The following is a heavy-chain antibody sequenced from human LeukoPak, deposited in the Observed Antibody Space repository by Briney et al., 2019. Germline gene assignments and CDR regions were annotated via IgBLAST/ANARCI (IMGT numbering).Heavy chain of an antibody. J-gene: IGHJ4*02. Sequence: SGPTLVNPTQTLTLTCTLSGFSLSSDGVGVGWIRQPPGKALEWLALIYWNDDKRYSPSLESRLTISKDTSKNQVVLTMTNMDPVDTATYSCAHRQGGYFDSWGQGTLVTVSS. D-gene: IGHD3-16*01. CDR3: AHRQGGYFDS. CDR2: IYWNDDK. V-gene: IGHV2-5*01. CDR1: GFSLSSDGVG.